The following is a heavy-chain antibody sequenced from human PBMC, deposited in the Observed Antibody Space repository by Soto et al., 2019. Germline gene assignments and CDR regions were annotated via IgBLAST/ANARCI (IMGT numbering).Heavy chain of an antibody. Sequence: ASVKVSCKASGYTFTSYDINWVRQATGQGLEWMGWMNPNSGNTGYAQKFQGRVTMTRNTSISTAYMELSSLRSEDTAVYYCSRAGRVDDFWSGYSYWFDPWGQGTPVTVSS. J-gene: IGHJ5*02. CDR3: SRAGRVDDFWSGYSYWFDP. V-gene: IGHV1-8*01. D-gene: IGHD3-3*01. CDR2: MNPNSGNT. CDR1: GYTFTSYD.